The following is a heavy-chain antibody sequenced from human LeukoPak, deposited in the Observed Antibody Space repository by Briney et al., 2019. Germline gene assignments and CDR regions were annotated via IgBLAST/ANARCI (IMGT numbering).Heavy chain of an antibody. D-gene: IGHD6-13*01. J-gene: IGHJ4*02. Sequence: PGGSLRLSCTASGFSFSNYGMHWVRQAPGKGLEWVAAISYDGTNIYYADVVKGRFTISRDNSKNTLNLQMNSLRAEDTAVYFCSREGRGSSWSHWGQGTLVTVSS. CDR2: ISYDGTNI. CDR3: SREGRGSSWSH. V-gene: IGHV3-30*03. CDR1: GFSFSNYG.